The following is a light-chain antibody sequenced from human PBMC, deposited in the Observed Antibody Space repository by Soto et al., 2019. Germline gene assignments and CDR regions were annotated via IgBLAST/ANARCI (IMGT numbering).Light chain of an antibody. CDR3: QQRNVWPPVT. J-gene: IGKJ5*01. Sequence: VVTQSPFTLSFSPGERVTLSCRASESVSRNLAWYQQKPGQAPRLLIYGASSRATGIPARFSGSGSGTDFTLTISSLEPEDSAVYYCQQRNVWPPVTFGQGTRLEIK. CDR1: ESVSRN. V-gene: IGKV3-11*01. CDR2: GAS.